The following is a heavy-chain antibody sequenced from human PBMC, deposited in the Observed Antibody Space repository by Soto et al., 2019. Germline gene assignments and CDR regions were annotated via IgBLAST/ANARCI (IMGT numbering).Heavy chain of an antibody. CDR3: ARDRSSALNYYYGMDV. D-gene: IGHD3-16*02. Sequence: SETLSLTCTVSGGSVSSGSYYCSWIRQPPGKGLEWIGYIYYSGSTNYNPSLKSRVTISVDTSKNQFSLKLSSVTAADTAVYYCARDRSSALNYYYGMDVWGQGTTVTVSS. CDR2: IYYSGST. CDR1: GGSVSSGSYY. V-gene: IGHV4-61*01. J-gene: IGHJ6*02.